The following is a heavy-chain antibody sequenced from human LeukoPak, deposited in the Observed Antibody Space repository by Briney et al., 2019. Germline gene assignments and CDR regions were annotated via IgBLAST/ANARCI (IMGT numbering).Heavy chain of an antibody. D-gene: IGHD6-19*01. CDR1: GGSISSYY. V-gene: IGHV4-59*01. CDR2: IYYSGST. CDR3: ARDGTLRGQWLV. Sequence: SETLSLTCTVSGGSISSYYWSWIRQPPGKGLEWLGNIYYSGSTNYNPSLKSRVTISVDTSKNQFFLKLTSVTAADTAVYYCARDGTLRGQWLVWGQGTLVTVSS. J-gene: IGHJ4*02.